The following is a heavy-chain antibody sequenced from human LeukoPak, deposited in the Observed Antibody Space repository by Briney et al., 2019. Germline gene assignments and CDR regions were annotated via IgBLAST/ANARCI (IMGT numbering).Heavy chain of an antibody. Sequence: GGSLRLSCAASGFTFIDYSMNWVRQAPGKGLEWISYVGISSGNTKYADSVKGRFTISGDSAKNSVFLQMNSLRVEDTAVYYCGRDHRYAFDNWGQGTLVTVSS. D-gene: IGHD5-12*01. CDR2: VGISSGNT. J-gene: IGHJ4*02. CDR1: GFTFIDYS. CDR3: GRDHRYAFDN. V-gene: IGHV3-48*04.